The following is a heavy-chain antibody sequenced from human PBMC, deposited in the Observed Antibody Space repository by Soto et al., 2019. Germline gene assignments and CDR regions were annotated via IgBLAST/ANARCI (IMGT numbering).Heavy chain of an antibody. CDR3: ARYCSGGSCYFEYYYYYYMDV. V-gene: IGHV3-66*01. CDR2: IYSGGST. Sequence: GGSLRLSFAASGFTVSSNYMSWVRQAPGKGLEWVSVIYSGGSTYYADSVKGRFTISRDNSKNTLYLQMNSLRAEDTAVYYCARYCSGGSCYFEYYYYYYMDVWGKGTTVTVSS. CDR1: GFTVSSNY. D-gene: IGHD2-15*01. J-gene: IGHJ6*03.